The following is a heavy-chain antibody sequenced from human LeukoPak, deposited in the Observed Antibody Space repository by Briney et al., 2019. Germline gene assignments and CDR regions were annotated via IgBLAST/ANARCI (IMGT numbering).Heavy chain of an antibody. CDR2: ISGGGGST. J-gene: IGHJ4*02. D-gene: IGHD6-13*01. CDR3: AKDRGRGYGSSWDLDY. CDR1: GFTFSNYA. Sequence: GGSLRLSCAASGFTFSNYAMSWVRQAPGKGLEWVSAISGGGGSTYYADSVKGRLTISRDTSKNTLYLQMSSLRAEDTAVYYCAKDRGRGYGSSWDLDYWGQGTLVTVSS. V-gene: IGHV3-23*01.